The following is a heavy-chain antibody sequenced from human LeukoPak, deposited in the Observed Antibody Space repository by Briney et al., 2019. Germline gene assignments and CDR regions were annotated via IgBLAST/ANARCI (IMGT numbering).Heavy chain of an antibody. D-gene: IGHD6-19*01. J-gene: IGHJ5*02. Sequence: GGSLRLSCAASEFSVGSNYMTWVRQAPGKGLEWVSLIYSGGSTYYADSVKGRFTISRDNSKNTLYLQMNSLRAEDTAVYYCTRLAISGSFDPWGQGTLVTVSS. CDR2: IYSGGST. CDR3: TRLAISGSFDP. V-gene: IGHV3-66*04. CDR1: EFSVGSNY.